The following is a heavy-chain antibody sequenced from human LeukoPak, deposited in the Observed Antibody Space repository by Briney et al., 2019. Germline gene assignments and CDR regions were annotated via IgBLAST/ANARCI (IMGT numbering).Heavy chain of an antibody. CDR2: INPNSGGT. J-gene: IGHJ4*02. Sequence: VASVKVSCKASGYTFTGYYIHWVRQAPGQGLEWMGWINPNSGGTNYAQKFQGRVTMTRDTSISTAYMELSRLRSDDTAVYYCARDKVATFPFGYWGQGTLVTVSS. CDR3: ARDKVATFPFGY. D-gene: IGHD5-12*01. V-gene: IGHV1-2*02. CDR1: GYTFTGYY.